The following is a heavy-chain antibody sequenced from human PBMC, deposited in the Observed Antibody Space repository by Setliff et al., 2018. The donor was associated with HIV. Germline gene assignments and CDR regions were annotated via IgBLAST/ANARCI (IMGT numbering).Heavy chain of an antibody. V-gene: IGHV4-59*01. Sequence: PSETLSLTCTVSGVSISNYYWSWIRQPPGKGLEWIGYMYYSGTTKYNPSLESRVTISQDTSKNQFSLRLNSVTAADTAVYYCATYSAGEGGRGYWGQGRLVTVSS. CDR1: GVSISNYY. CDR2: MYYSGTT. CDR3: ATYSAGEGGRGY. D-gene: IGHD1-26*01. J-gene: IGHJ4*02.